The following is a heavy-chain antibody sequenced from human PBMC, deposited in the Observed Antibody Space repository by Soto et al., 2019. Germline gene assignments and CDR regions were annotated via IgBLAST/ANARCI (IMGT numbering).Heavy chain of an antibody. V-gene: IGHV4-59*01. Sequence: SETLSLTCTVAGASISDYFWTWIRQPPGKGLEWIGYFYYSETTNKNPSLNSRFTMSVDTSKNQFSLKLSSVTAADTAVYYCARVNKYYDFWSGPNYYYYGMDVWGQGTTVTVSS. CDR3: ARVNKYYDFWSGPNYYYYGMDV. J-gene: IGHJ6*02. D-gene: IGHD3-3*01. CDR1: GASISDYF. CDR2: FYYSETT.